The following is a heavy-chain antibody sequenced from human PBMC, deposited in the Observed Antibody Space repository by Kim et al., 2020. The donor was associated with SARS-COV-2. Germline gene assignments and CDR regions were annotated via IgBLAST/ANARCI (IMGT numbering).Heavy chain of an antibody. CDR1: GYTFTSYY. CDR2: INPSGGST. J-gene: IGHJ6*02. Sequence: ASVKVSCKASGYTFTSYYMHWVRQAPGQGLEWMGIINPSGGSTSYAQKFQGRVTMTRDTSTSTVYMELSSLRSEDTAVYYCARDRNYYGSGSYYNAYYYYYYGMDVWGQGTTVTVSS. D-gene: IGHD3-10*01. V-gene: IGHV1-46*01. CDR3: ARDRNYYGSGSYYNAYYYYYYGMDV.